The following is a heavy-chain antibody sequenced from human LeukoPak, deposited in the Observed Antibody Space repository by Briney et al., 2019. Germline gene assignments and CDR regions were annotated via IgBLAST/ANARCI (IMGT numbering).Heavy chain of an antibody. CDR1: GYTLTEFS. D-gene: IGHD2-15*01. Sequence: ASVKVSCKVSGYTLTEFSMHWVRQAPGKGLEWMGGFDPEDGETIYAQQFQGRVTMIEDTSTDTAYMELSSLRSEDTAVYYCATAPVGPHLYCSGGSCYQPSKDNWFDPWGQGTRVTVSS. CDR3: ATAPVGPHLYCSGGSCYQPSKDNWFDP. J-gene: IGHJ5*02. CDR2: FDPEDGET. V-gene: IGHV1-24*01.